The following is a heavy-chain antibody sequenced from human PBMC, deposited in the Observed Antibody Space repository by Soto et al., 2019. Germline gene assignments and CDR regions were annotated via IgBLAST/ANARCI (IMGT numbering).Heavy chain of an antibody. J-gene: IGHJ5*02. D-gene: IGHD5-18*01. V-gene: IGHV4-30-2*01. CDR3: ARGQGYRYAQFDP. CDR1: GDSINSGGYS. CDR2: IYQRGST. Sequence: QLQLQESGSGLVKPSQTLSLTCAVSGDSINSGGYSWSWIRQPPEKGLEWVGYIYQRGSTYYSPSLKTRLTISIDKSKNQFSRKRPSVTAAVAAVYFCARGQGYRYAQFDPWVEGTL.